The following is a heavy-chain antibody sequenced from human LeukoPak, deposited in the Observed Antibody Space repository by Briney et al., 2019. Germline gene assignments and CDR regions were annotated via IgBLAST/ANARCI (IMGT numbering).Heavy chain of an antibody. CDR3: ARDLGYYGSGTQGYGMDV. V-gene: IGHV3-48*04. Sequence: PGGSLRLSCAASGFTFSSYSMNWVRQAPGKGLEWVSYIHTGSSIIYYADSVKGRFTISRDNAKNSLYLQMNSLRAEDTAVYYCARDLGYYGSGTQGYGMDVWGQGTTVTVSS. D-gene: IGHD3-10*01. J-gene: IGHJ6*02. CDR1: GFTFSSYS. CDR2: IHTGSSII.